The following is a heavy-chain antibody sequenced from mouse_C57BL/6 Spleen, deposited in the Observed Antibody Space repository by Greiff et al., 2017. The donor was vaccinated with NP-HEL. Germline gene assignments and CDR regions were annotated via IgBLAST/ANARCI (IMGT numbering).Heavy chain of an antibody. V-gene: IGHV1-82*01. CDR3: ARTGNYYFDY. J-gene: IGHJ2*01. D-gene: IGHD2-1*01. Sequence: QVQLQQSGPELVKPGASVKISCKASGYAFSSSWMNWVKQRPGKGLEWIGRIYPGDGDPNYNGKFKGKATLTADKSSSTAYMQLSSLTSEDSAVYFCARTGNYYFDYWGQGTTLTVSS. CDR1: GYAFSSSW. CDR2: IYPGDGDP.